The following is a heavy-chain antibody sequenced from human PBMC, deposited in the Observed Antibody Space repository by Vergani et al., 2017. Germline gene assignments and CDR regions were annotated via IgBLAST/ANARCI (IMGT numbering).Heavy chain of an antibody. Sequence: QVQLVESGGGVVQPGRSLRLSCAASGFTFSSYGMHWVRQAPGKGLEWVAVISYDGSNKYYADSVKGRFTISRDNSKNTLYLQMNSLRAEDTAVYYCAKDPGLYSSSSGDYYYGMDVWGQGTTVTVSS. CDR1: GFTFSSYG. CDR2: ISYDGSNK. J-gene: IGHJ6*02. D-gene: IGHD6-6*01. CDR3: AKDPGLYSSSSGDYYYGMDV. V-gene: IGHV3-30*18.